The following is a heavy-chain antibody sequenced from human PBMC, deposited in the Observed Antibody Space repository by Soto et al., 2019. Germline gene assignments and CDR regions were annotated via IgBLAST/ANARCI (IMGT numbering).Heavy chain of an antibody. CDR2: IWYDGSNK. Sequence: QVQLVESGGGVGQPGRSLRLSCAASGFTFSSYGMHWVRQAPGKGLEWVAVIWYDGSNKYYADSVKGRFTISRDNSKNTLYLQMNSLRAEDTAVYYCAREDYYGSGSYYRYYYYGMDVW. CDR1: GFTFSSYG. CDR3: AREDYYGSGSYYRYYYYGMDV. J-gene: IGHJ6*01. V-gene: IGHV3-33*01. D-gene: IGHD3-10*01.